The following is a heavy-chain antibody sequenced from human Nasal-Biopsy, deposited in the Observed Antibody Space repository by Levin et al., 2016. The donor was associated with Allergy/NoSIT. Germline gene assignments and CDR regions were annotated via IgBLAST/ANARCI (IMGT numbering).Heavy chain of an antibody. V-gene: IGHV3-23*01. CDR3: ARDSGTPSIFGEVTLGHLDY. CDR2: IGARDGRT. Sequence: GGSLRLSCAASGFTFNKSAMTWVRQAPGRGLEWVSSIGARDGRTYYADSVKGRFTISRDNSKNTLFLQVSSLTTEDTAVYYCARDSGTPSIFGEVTLGHLDYWGQGTLVTVSS. J-gene: IGHJ4*02. CDR1: GFTFNKSA. D-gene: IGHD3-3*01.